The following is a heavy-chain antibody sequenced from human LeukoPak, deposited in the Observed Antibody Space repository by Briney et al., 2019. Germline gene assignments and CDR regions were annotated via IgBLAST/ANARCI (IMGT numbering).Heavy chain of an antibody. CDR2: IWSGGSNK. CDR1: GFTFSGYG. D-gene: IGHD6-19*01. Sequence: GGSLRLSCATSGFTFSGYGMHWVRQAPGKGLEWVTVIWSGGSNKYYADSVKGRFTISRDNSKNTLYLQMNSLRAEDTAVYYCASGRSIAVVGKEGAFDIWGQGTMVTVSS. CDR3: ASGRSIAVVGKEGAFDI. J-gene: IGHJ3*02. V-gene: IGHV3-33*01.